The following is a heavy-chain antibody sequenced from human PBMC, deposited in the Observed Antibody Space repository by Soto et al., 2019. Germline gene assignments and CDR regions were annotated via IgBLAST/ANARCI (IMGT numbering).Heavy chain of an antibody. CDR2: ISGSGGST. J-gene: IGHJ4*02. CDR1: GFTFSSYA. Sequence: EVQLLESGGGLVQPGGSLRLSCAASGFTFSSYAMSWVRQAPGKGLEWVSAISGSGGSTYYPDSVKGRFTISRDNSKNTLYLQMNSLRAEDTAVYYCAILGVPTGTSFDYWGQGTLVTVSS. CDR3: AILGVPTGTSFDY. V-gene: IGHV3-23*01. D-gene: IGHD1-1*01.